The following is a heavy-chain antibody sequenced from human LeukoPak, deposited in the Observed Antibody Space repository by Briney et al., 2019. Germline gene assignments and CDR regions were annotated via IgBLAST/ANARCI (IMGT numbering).Heavy chain of an antibody. Sequence: GESLKISCQGSGYSFTSYWIGWVRQMPGKGLEWMGIIYPGDSDTRYRPSFQGQVTISADKSISTAYLQWSSLNASDTAMYYCARPTYYYDSSGSGGDAFDIWGQGTMVTVSS. D-gene: IGHD3-22*01. CDR2: IYPGDSDT. CDR1: GYSFTSYW. J-gene: IGHJ3*02. CDR3: ARPTYYYDSSGSGGDAFDI. V-gene: IGHV5-51*01.